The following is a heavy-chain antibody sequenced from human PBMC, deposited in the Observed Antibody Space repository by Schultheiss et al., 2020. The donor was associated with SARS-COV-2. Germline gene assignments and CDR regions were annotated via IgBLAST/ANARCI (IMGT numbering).Heavy chain of an antibody. CDR3: ARDWPYCSGGSCYMY. D-gene: IGHD2-15*01. V-gene: IGHV1-69*10. J-gene: IGHJ4*02. CDR2: IIPILGTP. CDR1: GYTFTSYA. Sequence: SVKVSCKASGYTFTSYAMHWVRQAPGQRLEWMGGIIPILGTPKYAQKFQGRVTIIADKSTSTVYMELSSLRSDDTAVYYCARDWPYCSGGSCYMYWGQGTLVTVSS.